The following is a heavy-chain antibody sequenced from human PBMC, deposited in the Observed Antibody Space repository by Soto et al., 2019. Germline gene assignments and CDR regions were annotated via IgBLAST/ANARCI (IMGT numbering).Heavy chain of an antibody. J-gene: IGHJ4*02. D-gene: IGHD1-26*01. V-gene: IGHV3-74*01. CDR3: ATVGSVWELPS. CDR2: INTEGRST. CDR1: XFTXSXYW. Sequence: EVXXXXSGGXLVXPGXXLXLXCAXXXFTXSXYWMQXVRQAPGXGLVWVSHINTEGRSTFYADSVKGRFTISRDNXXXXXXXXMXSLRAEDTDVYYCATVGSVWELPSWGQGTLVTVSS.